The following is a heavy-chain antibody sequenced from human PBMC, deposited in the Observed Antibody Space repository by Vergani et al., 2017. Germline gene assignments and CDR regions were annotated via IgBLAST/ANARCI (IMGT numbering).Heavy chain of an antibody. D-gene: IGHD1-14*01. CDR2: IIPNFSPA. J-gene: IGHJ6*02. CDR3: ARDRMGVRFRQPHYYGMDV. Sequence: QVQLVQSGAEVKKPGSSVRVSCKTSGGAFSTYAINWVRQAPGQGLEWMGAIIPNFSPARSAQKFQGRVTITADESTRTVYMEVNSLRSDDSAVYYCARDRMGVRFRQPHYYGMDVWGQGTTVTVSS. V-gene: IGHV1-69*12. CDR1: GGAFSTYA.